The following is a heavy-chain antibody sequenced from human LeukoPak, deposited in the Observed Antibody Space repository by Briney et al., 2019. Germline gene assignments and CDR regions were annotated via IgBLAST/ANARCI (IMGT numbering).Heavy chain of an antibody. CDR3: ARGVAVAGGFDY. D-gene: IGHD6-19*01. CDR1: GYSISSGYY. Sequence: SETLSLTCAVSGYSISSGYYWGWIRQPPGKGLEWIGSIYHSGGTYYNPSLKSRVTISVDTSKNQFSLKLSSVTAADTAVYYCARGVAVAGGFDYWGQGTLVTVSS. CDR2: IYHSGGT. J-gene: IGHJ4*02. V-gene: IGHV4-38-2*01.